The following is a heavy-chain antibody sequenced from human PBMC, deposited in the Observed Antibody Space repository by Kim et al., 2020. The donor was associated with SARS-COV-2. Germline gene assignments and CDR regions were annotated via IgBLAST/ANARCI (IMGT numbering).Heavy chain of an antibody. CDR3: ARDRAGTNIDH. V-gene: IGHV3-30*03. CDR1: GITFSRSG. D-gene: IGHD1-1*01. J-gene: IGHJ4*02. CDR2: ISYDGTSK. Sequence: GGSLRLSCVASGITFSRSGMHWVRQAPGKGLDWVAFISYDGTSKDYTDAVKGRFTISRDNSKNTLYLQMNTLRGEDSAVYYCARDRAGTNIDHLGQGALVTVSS.